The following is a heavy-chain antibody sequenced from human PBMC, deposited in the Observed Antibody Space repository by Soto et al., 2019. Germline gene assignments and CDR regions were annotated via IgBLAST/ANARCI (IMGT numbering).Heavy chain of an antibody. CDR1: GGSISRGGYY. V-gene: IGHV4-31*03. Sequence: SETLSLTCTVSGGSISRGGYYWSWIRQHPGKGLEWIGYIYYSGSTYYNPSLKSRVTISVDTSKNQFSLKLSSVTAADTAVYYCAREDPSGRYGDYVITGFDPWGQGTLVTVS. D-gene: IGHD4-17*01. CDR3: AREDPSGRYGDYVITGFDP. J-gene: IGHJ5*02. CDR2: IYYSGST.